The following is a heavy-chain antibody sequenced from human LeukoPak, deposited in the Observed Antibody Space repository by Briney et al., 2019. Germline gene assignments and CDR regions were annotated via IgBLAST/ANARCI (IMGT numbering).Heavy chain of an antibody. CDR1: GYTFAAYY. J-gene: IGHJ4*02. Sequence: ASVKVSCKASGYTFAAYYIHWVRQAPGQGLEWMGWINPNSGGTNSAQKFLGRVTMTRDTSITTTYMEVGRLTSDDTAVYYCARDLGSRGGYFSGYWGQGTLVSVSS. V-gene: IGHV1-2*02. CDR2: INPNSGGT. D-gene: IGHD2-15*01. CDR3: ARDLGSRGGYFSGY.